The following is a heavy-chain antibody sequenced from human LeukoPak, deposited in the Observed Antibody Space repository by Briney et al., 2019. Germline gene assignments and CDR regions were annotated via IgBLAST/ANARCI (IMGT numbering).Heavy chain of an antibody. D-gene: IGHD6-13*01. J-gene: IGHJ3*02. CDR2: ISAYDGNT. CDR3: ASHQKYSSSWVGSAFDI. Sequence: ASVKVSCKASGYISTNYGISWVRQAPGQGLEWMGWISAYDGNTHYAQKFQGRVTVTTDTSTSTAYMELRSLRSDDTAVYYCASHQKYSSSWVGSAFDIWGQGTMVTVSS. V-gene: IGHV1-18*01. CDR1: GYISTNYG.